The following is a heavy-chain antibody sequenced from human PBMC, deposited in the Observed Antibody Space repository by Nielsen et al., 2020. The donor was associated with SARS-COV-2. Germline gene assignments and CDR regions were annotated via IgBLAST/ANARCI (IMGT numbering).Heavy chain of an antibody. V-gene: IGHV1-69*01. D-gene: IGHD3-16*01. CDR2: INPIFGTT. J-gene: IGHJ6*03. Sequence: WVRQAPGQGLQWVGGINPIFGTTNYAQIFQDRVTITADESTNTGYMELTSLTSEDTAVYYCATVRGLEGIVDVPLAATPGYYYSYYMDVWGKGTAVTVSS. CDR3: ATVRGLEGIVDVPLAATPGYYYSYYMDV.